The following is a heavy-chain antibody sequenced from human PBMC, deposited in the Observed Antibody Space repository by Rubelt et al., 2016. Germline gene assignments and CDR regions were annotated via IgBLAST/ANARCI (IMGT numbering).Heavy chain of an antibody. J-gene: IGHJ4*02. CDR1: GYTFTSYG. D-gene: IGHD1-7*01. Sequence: QVQLVQSGAEVKKPGASVKVSCKASGYTFTSYGISWVRQAPGQGLEWMGWISASNGNTNYAQKIQGRVTMTTDTSTSTAYMELRSLRSDDTAVYYCARDLPPFRRYNWNFPLDYWGQGTLVTVSS. CDR2: ISASNGNT. CDR3: ARDLPPFRRYNWNFPLDY. V-gene: IGHV1-18*01.